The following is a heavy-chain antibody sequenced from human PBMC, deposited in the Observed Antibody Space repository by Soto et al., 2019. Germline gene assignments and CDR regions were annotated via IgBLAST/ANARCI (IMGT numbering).Heavy chain of an antibody. J-gene: IGHJ6*02. CDR1: GYTFTSYG. V-gene: IGHV1-18*01. D-gene: IGHD4-17*01. CDR2: ISAYNGNT. CDR3: ARNSGTVTTFYYYYGMDV. Sequence: ASVKVSCKASGYTFTSYGISWVRQAPGQGLEWMGWISAYNGNTNYAQKLQGRVTMTTDTSKSTAYMELRSLRSEDTAVYYCARNSGTVTTFYYYYGMDVWGQGTTVTVSS.